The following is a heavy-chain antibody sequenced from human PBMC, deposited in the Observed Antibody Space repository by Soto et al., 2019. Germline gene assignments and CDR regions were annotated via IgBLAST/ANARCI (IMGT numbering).Heavy chain of an antibody. Sequence: GASVKVSCKASGYTFTSYYMHWVRQAPGQGLEWMGIINPSGGSTSYAQKFQGRVTMTRDTSTSTVYMELSSLRSEDTAVYYCARVGDSTVTTHHYYDYWGQGTLVTVSS. CDR3: ARVGDSTVTTHHYYDY. J-gene: IGHJ4*02. V-gene: IGHV1-46*03. D-gene: IGHD4-17*01. CDR1: GYTFTSYY. CDR2: INPSGGST.